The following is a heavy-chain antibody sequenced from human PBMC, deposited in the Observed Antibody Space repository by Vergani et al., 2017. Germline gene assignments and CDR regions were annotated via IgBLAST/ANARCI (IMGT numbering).Heavy chain of an antibody. Sequence: QVQLVQSGAEVKKPGASVKVSCKASGYPFTSYGISWVRQAPGQGLEWMGWINAGNGNTKYSQKFQGRVTITRDTSASTAYMELSSLRSEDTAVYYCARDSLTMIVVYDAFDIWGQGTMVTVSS. J-gene: IGHJ3*02. CDR2: INAGNGNT. CDR1: GYPFTSYG. V-gene: IGHV1-18*01. D-gene: IGHD3-22*01. CDR3: ARDSLTMIVVYDAFDI.